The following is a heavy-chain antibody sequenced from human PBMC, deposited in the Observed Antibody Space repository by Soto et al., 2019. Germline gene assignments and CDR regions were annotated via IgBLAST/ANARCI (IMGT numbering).Heavy chain of an antibody. V-gene: IGHV4-59*01. CDR3: ARLDTVANYFDY. D-gene: IGHD1-1*01. J-gene: IGHJ4*02. Sequence: SETRSRTWAVSGGSITRYYWSWSRQPPGKGLEWIASIYYRGTTNHNPSLKSRVTISVDMSKNQFSLKLTSVTAADTAVYFCARLDTVANYFDYWGQGALVTVSS. CDR1: GGSITRYY. CDR2: IYYRGTT.